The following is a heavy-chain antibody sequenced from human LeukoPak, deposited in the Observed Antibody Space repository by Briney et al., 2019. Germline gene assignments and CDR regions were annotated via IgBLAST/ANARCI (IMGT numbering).Heavy chain of an antibody. J-gene: IGHJ4*02. V-gene: IGHV4-59*01. Sequence: SETLSLTCSVSGASINNYYWAWIRQPPGKGLEWIGYVYHTGASGYHPSLKSRVAMSLDTSKNQVSLNLRSVTAADTAVYFCTRVVNGGHFDYWGQGTLVTVSS. CDR1: GASINNYY. CDR3: TRVVNGGHFDY. CDR2: VYHTGAS. D-gene: IGHD2-8*01.